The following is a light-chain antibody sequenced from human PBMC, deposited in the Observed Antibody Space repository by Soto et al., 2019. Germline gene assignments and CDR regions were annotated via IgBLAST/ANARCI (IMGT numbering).Light chain of an antibody. J-gene: IGKJ5*01. CDR3: QQYNTWLSIS. V-gene: IGKV3-15*01. CDR2: DTS. Sequence: EIVITQSPATLAVSPGERVTLSCRASQSVSNKLGWYQHKPGQAPRLLIYDTSTRAAGTPARFTGSGSGTDFTLTISSLQSEDFAVYYCQQYNTWLSISFGQGTRLEIK. CDR1: QSVSNK.